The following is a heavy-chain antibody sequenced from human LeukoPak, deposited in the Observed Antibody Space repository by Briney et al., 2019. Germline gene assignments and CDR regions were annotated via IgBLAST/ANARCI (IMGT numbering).Heavy chain of an antibody. CDR3: AKYLAGGWYYIDC. Sequence: PGGSLRLSCAASGFRFPSYAMSWVRQAPGKGLEWVSGITGSGDNTYYTESVKGRFTISRDNSKNTLYLEMNSLRAEDTAIYYCAKYLAGGWYYIDCWGQGTLVTVSS. J-gene: IGHJ4*02. CDR2: ITGSGDNT. V-gene: IGHV3-23*01. D-gene: IGHD6-19*01. CDR1: GFRFPSYA.